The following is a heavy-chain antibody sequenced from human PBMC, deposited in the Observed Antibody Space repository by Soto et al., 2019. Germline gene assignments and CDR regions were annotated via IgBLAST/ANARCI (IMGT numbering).Heavy chain of an antibody. CDR2: IHYTGTT. Sequence: SETLSLTCTVSRGSINKSYWTWSRQPPGKRLEWIGYIHYTGTTNHNPSLRGRVTMSVDTSNNQFSLKLSSVTAADTAVYYCVRAYGGNCFDYWGQGTLVTVSS. D-gene: IGHD2-15*01. CDR3: VRAYGGNCFDY. CDR1: RGSINKSY. J-gene: IGHJ4*02. V-gene: IGHV4-59*01.